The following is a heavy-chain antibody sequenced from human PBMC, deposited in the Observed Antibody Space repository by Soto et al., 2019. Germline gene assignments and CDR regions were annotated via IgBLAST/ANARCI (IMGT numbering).Heavy chain of an antibody. J-gene: IGHJ4*02. CDR3: AIPHYDFWSGLYY. D-gene: IGHD3-3*01. CDR2: INPNSGGT. Sequence: VASVKVPCKASGYTFTGYYMHWVRQAPGQGLEWMGWINPNSGGTNYAQKFQGRVTMTRDTSISTAYMELSRLRSDDTAVYYCAIPHYDFWSGLYYWGQGTLVTVSS. V-gene: IGHV1-2*02. CDR1: GYTFTGYY.